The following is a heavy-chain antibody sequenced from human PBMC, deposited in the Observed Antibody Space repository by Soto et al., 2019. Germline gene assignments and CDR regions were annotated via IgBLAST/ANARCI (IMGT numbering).Heavy chain of an antibody. D-gene: IGHD3-16*01. J-gene: IGHJ1*01. CDR3: ARVGRYYDGI. V-gene: IGHV4-59*01. Sequence: SETLSLTCAVSGDSISSYYCMWIRQPPGKGLESIGYLYYGRSANYNPSLKSRVTLSVDTAKNQFSLKLSSVTAADTAVYYCARVGRYYDGIWGQGTLVTVSS. CDR1: GDSISSYY. CDR2: LYYGRSA.